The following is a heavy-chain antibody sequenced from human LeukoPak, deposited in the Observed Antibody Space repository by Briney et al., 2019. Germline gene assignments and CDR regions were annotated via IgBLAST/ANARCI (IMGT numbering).Heavy chain of an antibody. J-gene: IGHJ4*02. CDR2: TYYRSKWYN. Sequence: SQTLSLTCAISGDSVSSNSAAWNWVRQSPSRGLEWLGRTYYRSKWYNHYAVSVKGRIAINPDTSKNQFSLQLNSVTPEDTAVYYCARAKGRSPLFDYWGQGTLVTVSS. CDR3: ARAKGRSPLFDY. CDR1: GDSVSSNSAA. D-gene: IGHD6-13*01. V-gene: IGHV6-1*01.